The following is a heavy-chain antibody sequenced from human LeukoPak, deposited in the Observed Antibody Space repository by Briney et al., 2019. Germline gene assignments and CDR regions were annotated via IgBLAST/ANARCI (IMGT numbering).Heavy chain of an antibody. CDR3: ARHDYDFWSGYYTLDY. Sequence: PSETLSLTCTVSGGSISSGGYYWSWIRQHPGKGLEWIGYIYYSGSTYYNPSLKSRVTISVDTSKNQFSLKLSSVTAADTAVYYCARHDYDFWSGYYTLDYWGQGTLVTVSS. CDR2: IYYSGST. CDR1: GGSISSGGYY. J-gene: IGHJ4*02. V-gene: IGHV4-31*03. D-gene: IGHD3-3*01.